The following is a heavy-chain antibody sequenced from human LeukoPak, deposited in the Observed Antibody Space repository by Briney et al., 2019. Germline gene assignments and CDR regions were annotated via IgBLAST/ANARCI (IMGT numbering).Heavy chain of an antibody. J-gene: IGHJ5*02. CDR1: GGSISSSSYY. D-gene: IGHD6-13*01. Sequence: PSETLSLTCTVSGGSISSSSYYWGWIRQPPGKGLEWIGSIYYSGSTYYNPSLKSRVTISVDTSKNQFSLKLSSVTAADTAVYYCARAGIAAARFDPWGQGTLVTVSS. V-gene: IGHV4-39*01. CDR2: IYYSGST. CDR3: ARAGIAAARFDP.